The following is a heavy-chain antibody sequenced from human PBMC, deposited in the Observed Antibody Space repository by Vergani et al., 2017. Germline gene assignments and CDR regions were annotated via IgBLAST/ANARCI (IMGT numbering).Heavy chain of an antibody. J-gene: IGHJ6*02. V-gene: IGHV1-3*02. CDR1: GYTFTSYA. D-gene: IGHD2-15*01. CDR3: ATARHRVVAATLYYYGMHV. Sequence: QVQLVQSGAEVKKPGASVKVSCKASGYTFTSYAMHWVRQAPGQRLEWMGWSNAGNGNTKYSQEFQGRVTMTEDTSTDTAYMELSSLRSEDTAVYYCATARHRVVAATLYYYGMHVWGQGTTVTVSS. CDR2: SNAGNGNT.